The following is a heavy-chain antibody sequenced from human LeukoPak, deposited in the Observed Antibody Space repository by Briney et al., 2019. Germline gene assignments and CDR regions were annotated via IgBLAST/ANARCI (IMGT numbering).Heavy chain of an antibody. CDR1: GGSIRSSYYY. CDR3: ARDHPAVTTLDY. J-gene: IGHJ4*02. CDR2: IYDSGST. V-gene: IGHV4-39*02. D-gene: IGHD4-17*01. Sequence: SETLSLTCTVSGGSIRSSYYYWGWIRQPPGKGLEWIGSIYDSGSTYYNPSLKSRVTISVDTSKNQFSLKLNSVTAADTAVYYCARDHPAVTTLDYWGQGTLVTVSS.